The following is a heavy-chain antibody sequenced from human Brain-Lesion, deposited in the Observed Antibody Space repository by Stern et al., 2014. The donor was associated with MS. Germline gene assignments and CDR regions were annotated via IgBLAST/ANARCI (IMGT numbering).Heavy chain of an antibody. D-gene: IGHD1-26*01. Sequence: QVHLVESGAEVKKPGASVKVSCKVSGYTFTELSMHWVRQAPRKGLEWMGGFDPEDGETLCAQKFQGRVTMTEDTSTDTAYMELSSLRSEDTAVYYCATLSPGAGGNYYRHFDYWGQGTLVTVSS. CDR1: GYTFTELS. CDR2: FDPEDGET. V-gene: IGHV1-24*01. CDR3: ATLSPGAGGNYYRHFDY. J-gene: IGHJ4*02.